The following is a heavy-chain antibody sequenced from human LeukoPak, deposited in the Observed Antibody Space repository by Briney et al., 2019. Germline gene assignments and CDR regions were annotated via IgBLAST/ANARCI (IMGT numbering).Heavy chain of an antibody. CDR3: ARDLAGIVGVTAWFDP. CDR2: ISVYNGNT. Sequence: ASVKVSCKASAYTFTSYAISWMRQAPGQGLEWMGWISVYNGNTNYAQKFQGRVTMTTDTSTNTVYMELRSLRFDDTAVYYCARDLAGIVGVTAWFDPWGQGTPVTASS. J-gene: IGHJ5*02. CDR1: AYTFTSYA. D-gene: IGHD1-26*01. V-gene: IGHV1-18*01.